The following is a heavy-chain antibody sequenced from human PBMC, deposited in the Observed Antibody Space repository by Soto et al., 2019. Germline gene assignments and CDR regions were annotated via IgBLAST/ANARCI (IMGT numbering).Heavy chain of an antibody. Sequence: GGSLRLSCAASGFTFSSYGMHWVRQAPGKGLEWVAVISYDGSNKYYADSVKGRFIISRDNSKHTLYLQMNSLRAEDRAVYYGAKQPGTSYYYDSSGSTTFDYWGQGTLVTVSS. J-gene: IGHJ4*02. CDR3: AKQPGTSYYYDSSGSTTFDY. CDR1: GFTFSSYG. CDR2: ISYDGSNK. D-gene: IGHD3-22*01. V-gene: IGHV3-30*18.